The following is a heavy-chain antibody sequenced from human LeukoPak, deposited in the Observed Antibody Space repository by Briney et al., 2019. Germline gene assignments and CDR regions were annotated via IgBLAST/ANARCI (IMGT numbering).Heavy chain of an antibody. CDR2: IWYDGSNK. CDR3: ARGAHGVVPAANLDY. CDR1: GFTFSSYG. V-gene: IGHV3-33*01. D-gene: IGHD2-2*01. Sequence: GGSLRLSCAASGFTFSSYGKHWVRQAPGKGLEWVAVIWYDGSNKYYADSVKGRFTISRDNSKNTLYLQMNSLRAEDTAVYYCARGAHGVVPAANLDYWGQGTLVTVSS. J-gene: IGHJ4*02.